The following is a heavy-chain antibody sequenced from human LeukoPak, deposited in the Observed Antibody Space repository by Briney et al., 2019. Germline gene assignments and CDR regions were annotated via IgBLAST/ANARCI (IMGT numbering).Heavy chain of an antibody. D-gene: IGHD3-10*01. CDR1: GFTVSSNY. CDR2: IKQDGSEK. CDR3: ARSGIVDAFDI. Sequence: GGSLRLSCAASGFTVSSNYMNWVRQAPGKGLEWVANIKQDGSEKSYVDSVKGRFTISRDNAKNSLYLQMNSLRAEDTAVYFCARSGIVDAFDIWGQGTMVTVSS. J-gene: IGHJ3*02. V-gene: IGHV3-7*01.